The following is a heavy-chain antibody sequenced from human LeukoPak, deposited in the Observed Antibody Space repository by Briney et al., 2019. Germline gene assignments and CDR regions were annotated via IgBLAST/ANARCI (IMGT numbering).Heavy chain of an antibody. CDR2: IKQDGSEK. V-gene: IGHV3-7*01. D-gene: IGHD4-23*01. Sequence: GGSLRLSCAASGFTFNSYWMCWVRQAPGKGLEWVANIKQDGSEKYYVDSVKGRFTISRDNAKNSLYLQMNSLRAEDTAVYYCARRGDGYGGMTARYFQHWGQGTLVTVSS. CDR3: ARRGDGYGGMTARYFQH. J-gene: IGHJ1*01. CDR1: GFTFNSYW.